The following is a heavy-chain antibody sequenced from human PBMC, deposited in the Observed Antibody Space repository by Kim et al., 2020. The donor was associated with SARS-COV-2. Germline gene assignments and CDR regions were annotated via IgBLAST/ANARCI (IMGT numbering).Heavy chain of an antibody. J-gene: IGHJ3*02. D-gene: IGHD1-26*01. CDR3: ARAGGAWELRDAFDI. CDR2: IWYDGSNK. Sequence: GGSLRLSCAASGFTFSSYGMHWVRQAPGKGLEWVAVIWYDGSNKYYADSVKGRFTISRDNSKNTLYLQMNSLRAEDTAVYYCARAGGAWELRDAFDIWGQGTMVTVSS. V-gene: IGHV3-33*01. CDR1: GFTFSSYG.